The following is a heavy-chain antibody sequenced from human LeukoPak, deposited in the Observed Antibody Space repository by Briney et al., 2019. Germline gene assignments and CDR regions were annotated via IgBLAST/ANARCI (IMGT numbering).Heavy chain of an antibody. CDR2: ISSSSSYI. J-gene: IGHJ4*02. CDR3: ARGRQLWAPFDY. CDR1: GFTFSSYS. Sequence: GGSLRLSCAASGFTFSSYSMNWVRQAPGKGLEWVSSISSSSSYIYYADSVKGRFTISRDNSKNTLYLQMNSLRAEDTAVYYCARGRQLWAPFDYWGQGTLVTVSS. V-gene: IGHV3-21*01. D-gene: IGHD5-18*01.